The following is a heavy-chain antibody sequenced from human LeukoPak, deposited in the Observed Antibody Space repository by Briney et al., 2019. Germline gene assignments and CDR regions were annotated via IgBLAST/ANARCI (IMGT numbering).Heavy chain of an antibody. J-gene: IGHJ4*02. V-gene: IGHV4-61*02. Sequence: SQTLSLTCTVSGGSISSGSYYWSWIRQPAGKGLEWIGRIYTSGSTNYNPSLKSRVTMSVDTSKNQFSLKLSSVTAADTAVYYCARGQGSISSVDYWGQGTLVTVSS. CDR2: IYTSGST. D-gene: IGHD3-9*01. CDR3: ARGQGSISSVDY. CDR1: GGSISSGSYY.